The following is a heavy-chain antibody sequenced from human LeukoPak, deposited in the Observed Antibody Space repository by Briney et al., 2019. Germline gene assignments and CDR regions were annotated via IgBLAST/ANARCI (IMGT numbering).Heavy chain of an antibody. V-gene: IGHV3-48*03. Sequence: GRSLRLSCAASGFTFSSYEMNWVRQAPGKGLEWVSYISSSGSTIYYADSVKGRFTISRDNAKNSLYLQMNSLRAEDTAVYYCARDMDPTLSYYFDYWGQGTLVTVSS. CDR2: ISSSGSTI. J-gene: IGHJ4*02. D-gene: IGHD2-2*01. CDR1: GFTFSSYE. CDR3: ARDMDPTLSYYFDY.